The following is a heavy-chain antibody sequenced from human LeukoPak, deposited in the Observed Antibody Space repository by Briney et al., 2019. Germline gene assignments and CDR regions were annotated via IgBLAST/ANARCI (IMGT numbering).Heavy chain of an antibody. CDR1: GFTFGDYA. CDR3: ATEGKYCTSSSCYQSPAFDI. D-gene: IGHD2-2*01. Sequence: GGSLRLSCGASGFTFGDYAMHWVRQSPRKGLEWVSGISWNSYTIGYVDSVKGRFTISRDNAKKSLYLQMNSLRAEDTALYYCATEGKYCTSSSCYQSPAFDIWGQGTMVTVSS. CDR2: ISWNSYTI. V-gene: IGHV3-9*01. J-gene: IGHJ3*02.